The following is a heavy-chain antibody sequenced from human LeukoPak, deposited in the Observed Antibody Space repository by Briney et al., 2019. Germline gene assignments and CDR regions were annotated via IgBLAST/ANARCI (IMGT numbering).Heavy chain of an antibody. J-gene: IGHJ5*02. D-gene: IGHD3-10*01. V-gene: IGHV5-51*01. CDR2: IYPGDSDT. Sequence: GESLKISCKGSGYSFTSYWIGWVRQMPGKGLEWMGIIYPGDSDTRYSPSFQGQVTISADNSISTASLQWSSLKASDTAMYYCARHRYYYGSGSYYKGALDPWGQGTLVTVSS. CDR3: ARHRYYYGSGSYYKGALDP. CDR1: GYSFTSYW.